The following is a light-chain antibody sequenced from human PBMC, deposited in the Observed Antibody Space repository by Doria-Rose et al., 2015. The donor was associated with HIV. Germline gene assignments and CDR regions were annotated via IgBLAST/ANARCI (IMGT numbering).Light chain of an antibody. CDR1: QSCSSTY. CDR3: HQYGTSWT. V-gene: IGKV3-20*01. J-gene: IGKJ1*01. Sequence: TQSPGTLSLSPGERANLSCRASQSCSSTYLAWYQQKPGQATSLLNYAGSTRATGIPDRFSASGSGTDFTLTINRLEPEDFALYYCHQYGTSWTFGQGTKVEI. CDR2: AGS.